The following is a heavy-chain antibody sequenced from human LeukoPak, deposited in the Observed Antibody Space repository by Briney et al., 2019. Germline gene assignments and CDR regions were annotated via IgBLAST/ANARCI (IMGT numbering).Heavy chain of an antibody. CDR1: GFTFSSYA. CDR3: ARGRYGSGSKRGMDV. D-gene: IGHD3-10*01. V-gene: IGHV3-30*04. J-gene: IGHJ6*04. Sequence: GRSLRLSCAASGFTFSSYAMHWVRQAPGKGLEWVAVISYDGSNKYYADSVKGRFTISRDNSKNTLYLQMNSLGAEDTAVYYCARGRYGSGSKRGMDVWGKGTTVTVSS. CDR2: ISYDGSNK.